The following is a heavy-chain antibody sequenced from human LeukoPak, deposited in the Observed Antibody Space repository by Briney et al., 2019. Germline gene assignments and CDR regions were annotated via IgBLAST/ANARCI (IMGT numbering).Heavy chain of an antibody. Sequence: AGGSLRLSCAASGFTFDDYSMSWVRQAPGKGLEWVSGINWNGDSTGYADSVKGRFTISRDNAKNSLYLQMNSLRAEDTALYYCARVGYPQSFDYWGQGTLVTVSS. V-gene: IGHV3-20*04. CDR1: GFTFDDYS. CDR2: INWNGDST. J-gene: IGHJ4*02. D-gene: IGHD1-1*01. CDR3: ARVGYPQSFDY.